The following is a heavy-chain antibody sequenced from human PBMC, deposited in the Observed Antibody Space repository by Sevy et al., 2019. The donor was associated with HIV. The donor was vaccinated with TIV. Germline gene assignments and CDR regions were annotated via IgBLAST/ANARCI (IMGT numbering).Heavy chain of an antibody. CDR3: ARGGDFNDRSAKWDYDY. Sequence: GGSLRLSCAASGFTFCNYGMHWVRQAPGKGLEWVAVIWNDGSHKYYADSVKGRFTISRDNSKNTLYLQMNSLRVEDTAVYFCARGGDFNDRSAKWDYDYWGQGTLVTVSS. J-gene: IGHJ4*02. D-gene: IGHD3-22*01. V-gene: IGHV3-33*01. CDR1: GFTFCNYG. CDR2: IWNDGSHK.